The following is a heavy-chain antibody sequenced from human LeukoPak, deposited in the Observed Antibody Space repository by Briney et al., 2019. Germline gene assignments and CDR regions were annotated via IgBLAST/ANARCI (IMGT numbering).Heavy chain of an antibody. J-gene: IGHJ5*02. D-gene: IGHD3-22*01. CDR2: INHSGST. CDR3: ARLPYYYDSSGYYPYNWFDP. CDR1: GGSFSGYY. V-gene: IGHV4-34*01. Sequence: PSETLSLTCAVYGGSFSGYYWSWIRQPPGKGLEWIGEINHSGSTNYNPSLKSRVTISVDTSKNQFSLKLSSVTAADTAVYYCARLPYYYDSSGYYPYNWFDPWGQGTLVTVSS.